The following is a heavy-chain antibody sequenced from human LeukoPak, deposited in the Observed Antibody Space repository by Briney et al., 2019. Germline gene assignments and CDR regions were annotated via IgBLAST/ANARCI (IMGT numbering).Heavy chain of an antibody. J-gene: IGHJ4*02. CDR2: ISSSSSYI. CDR3: ARDRGVATILGYFDY. V-gene: IGHV3-21*01. CDR1: GFTFSSYS. Sequence: GGSLRLSCAASGFTFSSYSMNWVRQAPGKGLEWVSSISSSSSYIYYADSVKGRFTISRDNAKNSLYLQMNSLRAEDTAVYYCARDRGVATILGYFDYWGQGTLVTVSS. D-gene: IGHD5-24*01.